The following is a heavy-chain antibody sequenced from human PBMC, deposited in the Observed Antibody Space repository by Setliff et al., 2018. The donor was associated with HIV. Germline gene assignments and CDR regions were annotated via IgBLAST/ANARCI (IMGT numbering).Heavy chain of an antibody. CDR2: INRSGST. V-gene: IGHV4-34*01. J-gene: IGHJ6*03. CDR3: ARDWNHYFYYMDV. D-gene: IGHD1-1*01. CDR1: GGSLNDYY. Sequence: PSETLSLTCAVYGGSLNDYYWSWIRLPPGKGLEWIGEINRSGSTNYNPSLKSRVTISVDTSKNQFSLKLTSVTAADTAVYYRARDWNHYFYYMDVWGKGTTVTVSS.